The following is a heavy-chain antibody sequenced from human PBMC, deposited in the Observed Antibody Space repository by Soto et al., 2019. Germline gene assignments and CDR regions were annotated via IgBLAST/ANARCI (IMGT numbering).Heavy chain of an antibody. CDR3: GRIPRYSFPTSDPLDN. J-gene: IGHJ1*01. Sequence: VQLVQSGTDVKKPGSSVTVSCKASGGTFNTYTFSWVRQAPGQGLVWMGSIIPIFGTTHYAQSFQGRLSITADQSSTTTYMELRSLTSHDTALYYCGRIPRYSFPTSDPLDNWGQGTLVTVSP. V-gene: IGHV1-69*01. D-gene: IGHD1-26*01. CDR2: IIPIFGTT. CDR1: GGTFNTYT.